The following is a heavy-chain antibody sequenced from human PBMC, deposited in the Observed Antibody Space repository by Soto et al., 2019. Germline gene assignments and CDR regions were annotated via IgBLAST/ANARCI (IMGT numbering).Heavy chain of an antibody. D-gene: IGHD2-15*01. CDR2: IGGDGAST. CDR1: GFAFSSYA. V-gene: IGHV3-23*01. Sequence: EVQLLESGGGLVQPGGSLRLSCAASGFAFSSYAMSWVRQSSGKGLEWVAAIGGDGASTYYADSVRGRFIISRDNSKNSLILHVSSPRAEHTAVYHCTKDQDAAWWSCQGWFDPWGQGRLVTVSS. J-gene: IGHJ5*02. CDR3: TKDQDAAWWSCQGWFDP.